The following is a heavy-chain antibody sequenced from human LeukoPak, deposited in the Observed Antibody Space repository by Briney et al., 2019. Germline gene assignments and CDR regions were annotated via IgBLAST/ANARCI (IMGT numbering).Heavy chain of an antibody. D-gene: IGHD5-12*01. V-gene: IGHV3-7*01. CDR2: IKQDGSVK. Sequence: GGSLRLSCGASGFTLSSNWMTWVRPAPGRGLEWVASIKQDGSVKYYVDSVKGRFTISRDNARNSLSLQMNSLGVEDTAVYFCARWGQTSGYYYVDNWGQGTLVTVSS. CDR1: GFTLSSNW. CDR3: ARWGQTSGYYYVDN. J-gene: IGHJ4*02.